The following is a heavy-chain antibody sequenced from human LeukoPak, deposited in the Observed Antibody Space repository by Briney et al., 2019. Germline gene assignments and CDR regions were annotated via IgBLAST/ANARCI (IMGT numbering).Heavy chain of an antibody. J-gene: IGHJ4*02. CDR2: INHSGST. CDR3: ARGPCSSTSCYSAY. CDR1: GGSFSGYY. Sequence: SSETLSLTCAVYGGSFSGYYWSWIRQPPGKGLEGIGEINHSGSTNYNPSLKSRVTISVDTSKNQFSLRLSSVTAADTAVYYCARGPCSSTSCYSAYWGQGTLVTVSS. V-gene: IGHV4-34*01. D-gene: IGHD2-2*01.